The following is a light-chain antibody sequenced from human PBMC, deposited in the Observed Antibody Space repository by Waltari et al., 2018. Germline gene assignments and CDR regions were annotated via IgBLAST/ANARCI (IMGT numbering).Light chain of an antibody. J-gene: IGLJ3*02. CDR3: ASWDDSPNGRWV. CDR2: RND. CDR1: SSNVGNNV. V-gene: IGLV1-44*01. Sequence: QSVLTQPPSASGAPGQRVTITCSGSSSNVGNNVVNWYQQIPGTAPKLLIYRNDQRPAGVPGRFSGSKSGTSASLAISGLQSEDEGDYYCASWDDSPNGRWVFGGGTKLTVL.